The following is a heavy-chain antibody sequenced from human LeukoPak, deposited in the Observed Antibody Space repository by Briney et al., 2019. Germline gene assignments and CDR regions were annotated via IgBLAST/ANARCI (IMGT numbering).Heavy chain of an antibody. V-gene: IGHV3-7*05. CDR3: ARHSDRRDDY. CDR2: IKPDGGDK. Sequence: GGSLGLSCEASGFTFSSHWMTWVRQAPGKGLQWVASIKPDGGDKYYVGSVKGRFIISRDNAKNSLFLEMSSLGVGDTAVYYCARHSDRRDDYWGQGMLVTVSS. J-gene: IGHJ4*02. CDR1: GFTFSSHW.